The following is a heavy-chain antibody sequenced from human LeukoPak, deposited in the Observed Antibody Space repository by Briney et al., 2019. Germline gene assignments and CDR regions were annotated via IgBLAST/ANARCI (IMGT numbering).Heavy chain of an antibody. V-gene: IGHV3-66*01. Sequence: GGSLRLSCAASGFTVSSKYMSWVRQAPGRGLEWVSVIYIGGSTYYADSVKGTFTISRDNSKNTLYLQMNSLRAEDTAVYYCAGGKGDYSDRNHHYYYGMDVWGQGTTVTVSS. CDR2: IYIGGST. CDR3: AGGKGDYSDRNHHYYYGMDV. J-gene: IGHJ6*02. CDR1: GFTVSSKY. D-gene: IGHD4-17*01.